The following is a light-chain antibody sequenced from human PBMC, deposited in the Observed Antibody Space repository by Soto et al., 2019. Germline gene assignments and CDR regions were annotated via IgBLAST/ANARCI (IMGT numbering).Light chain of an antibody. Sequence: EILMTQSPATLSVSPGERATLSCRASQSISSDLAWYHQKPGQAPRLLIYGASTRATRIPARFSGSGSGTEFTLTITSLQPDDFATYSCQQYDSNSWTFGQGTKVDIK. J-gene: IGKJ1*01. CDR1: QSISSD. CDR3: QQYDSNSWT. V-gene: IGKV3-15*01. CDR2: GAS.